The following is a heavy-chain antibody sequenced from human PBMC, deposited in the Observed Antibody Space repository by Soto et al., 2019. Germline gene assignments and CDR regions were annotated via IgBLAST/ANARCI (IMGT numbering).Heavy chain of an antibody. J-gene: IGHJ6*02. V-gene: IGHV4-39*01. CDR3: ARRTGTIHYYYYGMDV. D-gene: IGHD1-1*01. CDR1: GGSISSSSYY. CDR2: IYYSGST. Sequence: QLQLQESGPGLVKPSETLSLTCTVSGGSISSSSYYWGWIRQPPGKGLEWIGSIYYSGSTYYNPSLKSRVTISVDTSKNQFSLKLSSVTAADTAVYYCARRTGTIHYYYYGMDVWGQGTTVTVSS.